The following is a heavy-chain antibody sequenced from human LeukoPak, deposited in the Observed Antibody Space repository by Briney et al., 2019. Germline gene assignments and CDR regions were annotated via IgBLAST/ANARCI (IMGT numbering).Heavy chain of an antibody. CDR1: GFTFGNAW. CDR3: ARESLWQPAPDTFNI. V-gene: IGHV3-53*01. CDR2: ISSGGDT. J-gene: IGHJ3*02. D-gene: IGHD2-21*01. Sequence: GGSLRLSCAASGFTFGNAWMSWVRQAPGKGLEWVSVISSGGDTRYASSVKGRFTVSRDNSLNTLYLQMYSLRPEDTAIYYCARESLWQPAPDTFNIWGRGTMVTVS.